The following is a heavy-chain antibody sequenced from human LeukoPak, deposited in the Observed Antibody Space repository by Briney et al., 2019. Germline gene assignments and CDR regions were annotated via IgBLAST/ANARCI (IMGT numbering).Heavy chain of an antibody. CDR2: INHSGST. Sequence: SETLSLTCAVYGGSFSGYYWSWIRQPPGKGLEWIGEINHSGSTNYNPPLKSRLTISLDTSKNQFSLTVSSVTAADTAVYYCARLTWITDYWGQGTLVTVSS. V-gene: IGHV4-34*01. J-gene: IGHJ4*02. CDR3: ARLTWITDY. D-gene: IGHD5-12*01. CDR1: GGSFSGYY.